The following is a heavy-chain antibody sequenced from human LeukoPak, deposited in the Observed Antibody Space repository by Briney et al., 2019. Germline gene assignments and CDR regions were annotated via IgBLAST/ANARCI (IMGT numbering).Heavy chain of an antibody. Sequence: SVKVSCKASGGTFSSYAISWVRQAPGQGLEWMGRIIPIFGTANYAQKFQGRVTITTDESTSTAYMELSSLRSEDTAVYYCAIHSSSAGSAFDYWGQGTLVTVSS. J-gene: IGHJ4*02. CDR2: IIPIFGTA. V-gene: IGHV1-69*05. CDR1: GGTFSSYA. CDR3: AIHSSSAGSAFDY. D-gene: IGHD6-6*01.